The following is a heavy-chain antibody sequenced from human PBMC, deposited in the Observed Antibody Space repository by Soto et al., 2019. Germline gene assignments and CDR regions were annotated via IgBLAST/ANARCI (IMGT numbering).Heavy chain of an antibody. Sequence: SETLSLTCTVSGGSLGSSSYYWGWIRQSPGKGLEWIGNIYYSGNTFYNPSLKSRVTISVDTSKNQFYLHLSSVTAADTAIFYCASIAAPGTNQFDFWGQGTLVTVSS. CDR1: GGSLGSSSYY. CDR2: IYYSGNT. D-gene: IGHD6-13*01. J-gene: IGHJ4*02. V-gene: IGHV4-39*01. CDR3: ASIAAPGTNQFDF.